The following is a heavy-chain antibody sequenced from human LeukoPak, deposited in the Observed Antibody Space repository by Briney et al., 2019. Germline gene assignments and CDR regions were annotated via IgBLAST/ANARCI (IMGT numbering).Heavy chain of an antibody. CDR3: ASQRAYYDYVWGGYRPGYFDY. J-gene: IGHJ4*02. V-gene: IGHV4-39*07. CDR1: GGSISSSSYY. Sequence: SETLSLTCTVSGGSISSSSYYWGWIRQPPGKGLEWIGSISHSGYTYYNPSLKRRVITSVDTSKNQFSLKLISVTAADTAVFYCASQRAYYDYVWGGYRPGYFDYWGQGILVTVSS. CDR2: ISHSGYT. D-gene: IGHD3-16*02.